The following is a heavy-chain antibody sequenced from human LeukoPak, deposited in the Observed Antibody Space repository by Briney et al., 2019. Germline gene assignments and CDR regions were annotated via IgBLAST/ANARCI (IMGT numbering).Heavy chain of an antibody. J-gene: IGHJ4*02. V-gene: IGHV3-23*01. CDR3: ASRMVRGVITNLFDY. CDR1: GFTFSSYA. Sequence: GGSLRLSCAASGFTFSSYAMSWVRQAPGKGLEWVSAISGSGGSTYYADSVKGRFTISRDNSKNALYLQMNSLRAEDTAVYYCASRMVRGVITNLFDYWGQGTLVTVSS. D-gene: IGHD3-10*01. CDR2: ISGSGGST.